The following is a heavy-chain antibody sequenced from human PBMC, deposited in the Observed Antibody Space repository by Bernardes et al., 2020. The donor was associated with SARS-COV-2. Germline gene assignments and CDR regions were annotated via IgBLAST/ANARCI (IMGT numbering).Heavy chain of an antibody. CDR1: GFTFSSYG. J-gene: IGHJ4*02. CDR2: ISYDGSNK. D-gene: IGHD3-22*01. V-gene: IGHV3-30*18. CDR3: AKGSDPEYYYDSSGTGVDY. Sequence: SLRLSCSASGFTFSSYGMHWVRQDPGKGLEWVAVISYDGSNKYYADSVKGRFTISRDNSKNTLYLQMNSLRAEDTAVYYCAKGSDPEYYYDSSGTGVDYWGQGTLVTVS.